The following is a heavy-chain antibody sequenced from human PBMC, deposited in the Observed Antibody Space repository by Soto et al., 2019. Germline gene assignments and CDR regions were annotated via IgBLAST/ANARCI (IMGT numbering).Heavy chain of an antibody. CDR1: GYTFTTYG. V-gene: IGHV1-18*01. J-gene: IGHJ4*02. CDR3: ARGRYGDY. CDR2: ISAYSGNT. Sequence: QVQLVQSGAEVKKPGASVKVSCKASGYTFTTYGISWVRQAPGQGLEWVGWISAYSGNTKNAQKLQGRVTVTTDTSTSTAYMEVRSLRSDATAVSYCARGRYGDYWGQGTLVTTSS. D-gene: IGHD4-17*01.